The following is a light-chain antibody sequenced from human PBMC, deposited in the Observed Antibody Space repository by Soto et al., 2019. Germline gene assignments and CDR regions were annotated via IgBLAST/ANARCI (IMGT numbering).Light chain of an antibody. CDR3: QHYLNYPIT. CDR1: QSISNDH. CDR2: GTS. V-gene: IGKV3-20*01. Sequence: EIVVTQSPGTLSLSPCDRATLSCRTIQSISNDHLAWYQQKPGQAPRLLIYGTSNRATGGIADRFSGSGSRTDFTLTITHLQSEDFATYYCQHYLNYPITFGQGTRLEIK. J-gene: IGKJ5*01.